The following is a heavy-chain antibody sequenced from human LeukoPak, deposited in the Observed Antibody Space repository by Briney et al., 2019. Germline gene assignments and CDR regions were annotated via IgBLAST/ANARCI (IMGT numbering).Heavy chain of an antibody. J-gene: IGHJ4*02. CDR3: ARARRYRSSWYHDY. Sequence: GGSLRLSCAASGFTFSSNAMNWVRQAPGKGLDWVSYISSSGSTIYYADSVKGRFTISRDNANNSLYLQMNSLRDEDTAVYYCARARRYRSSWYHDYWGQGSLVTVSS. V-gene: IGHV3-48*02. CDR2: ISSSGSTI. D-gene: IGHD6-13*01. CDR1: GFTFSSNA.